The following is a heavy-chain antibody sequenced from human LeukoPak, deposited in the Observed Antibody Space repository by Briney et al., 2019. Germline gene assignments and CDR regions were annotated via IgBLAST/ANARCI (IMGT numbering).Heavy chain of an antibody. CDR2: FDPEDGET. V-gene: IGHV1-24*01. CDR3: ARVSDSIVGATDSFDY. D-gene: IGHD1-26*01. CDR1: GYTLTELS. Sequence: GASVKVSCKVSGYTLTELSMHWVRQAPGKGLEWMGGFDPEDGETIYAQKFQGRVTMTEDTSTDTAYMELSSLRSEDTAVYYCARVSDSIVGATDSFDYWGQGTLVTVSS. J-gene: IGHJ4*02.